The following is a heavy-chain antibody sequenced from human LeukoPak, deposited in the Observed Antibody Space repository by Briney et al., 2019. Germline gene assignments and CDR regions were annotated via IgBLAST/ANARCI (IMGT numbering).Heavy chain of an antibody. D-gene: IGHD1-1*01. CDR1: GFTFSSYS. J-gene: IGHJ2*01. CDR3: AGRDTTGYIPREWDYWYIDL. CDR2: ISSSSSYI. V-gene: IGHV3-21*01. Sequence: PGGSLRLSCAASGFTFSSYSMNWVRQAPGKGLEWVSSISSSSSYIYYADSVKGRFTISRDNAKNSLYLQMNSLRAEDTAVYYCAGRDTTGYIPREWDYWYIDLWGRGTLVSVSS.